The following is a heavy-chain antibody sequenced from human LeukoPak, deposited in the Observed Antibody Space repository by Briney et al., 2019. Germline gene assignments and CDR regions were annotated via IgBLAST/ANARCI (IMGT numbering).Heavy chain of an antibody. CDR1: GFTFSSYA. Sequence: GGSLRLSCAASGFTFSSYAMNWVRPAPGKGLQWVSSISSTTSYIFYADSVKGRFTISRDNAKNSLYLQMTSLRAEDTAVYYCARPLSSGSPQGLPTSPHLDYWGQGTLVTVSS. CDR3: ARPLSSGSPQGLPTSPHLDY. CDR2: ISSTTSYI. V-gene: IGHV3-21*01. D-gene: IGHD3-10*01. J-gene: IGHJ4*02.